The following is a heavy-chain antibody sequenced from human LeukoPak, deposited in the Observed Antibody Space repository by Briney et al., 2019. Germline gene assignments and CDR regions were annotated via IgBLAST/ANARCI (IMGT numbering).Heavy chain of an antibody. D-gene: IGHD2-2*02. CDR3: ARTYCSSTSCYIRKVGEYFQH. J-gene: IGHJ1*01. CDR1: GGTFSSYA. Sequence: SVKVSCKASGGTFSSYAISWVRQAPGQGLEWMGGIIPIFGTANYAQKFQGRVTITGDESTSTAYMELSSLRSEDTAVYYCARTYCSSTSCYIRKVGEYFQHWGQGTLVTVSS. V-gene: IGHV1-69*13. CDR2: IIPIFGTA.